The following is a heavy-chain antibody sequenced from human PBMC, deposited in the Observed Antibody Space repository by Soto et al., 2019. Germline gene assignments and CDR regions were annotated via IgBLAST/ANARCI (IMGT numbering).Heavy chain of an antibody. D-gene: IGHD6-19*01. Sequence: SETLYLTCTVSGGSISSYYWSWIRQPPGKGLEWIGYIYYSGSTNYNPSLKSRVTISVDTSKNQFSLKLSSVTAADTAVYYCARGGSSGWFSYYYGMDVWGQGTTVTVSS. CDR3: ARGGSSGWFSYYYGMDV. V-gene: IGHV4-59*01. J-gene: IGHJ6*02. CDR1: GGSISSYY. CDR2: IYYSGST.